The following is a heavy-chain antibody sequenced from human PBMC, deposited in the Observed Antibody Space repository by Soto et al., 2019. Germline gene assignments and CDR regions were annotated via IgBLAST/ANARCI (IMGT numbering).Heavy chain of an antibody. CDR2: ISSSSSYI. V-gene: IGHV3-21*01. CDR3: ARGGNPSFLFDY. CDR1: GFTFSSYS. D-gene: IGHD3-10*01. Sequence: GGSLRLSCAASGFTFSSYSMNWVRQAPGKGLEWVSSISSSSSYIYYADSVKGRFTISRDNAKNSLYLQMNSLRAEDTAVYYCARGGNPSFLFDYWGQGTLVTVSS. J-gene: IGHJ4*02.